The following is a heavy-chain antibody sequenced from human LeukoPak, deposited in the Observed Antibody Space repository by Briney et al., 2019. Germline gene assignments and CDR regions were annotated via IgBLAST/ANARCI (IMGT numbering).Heavy chain of an antibody. V-gene: IGHV1-24*01. J-gene: IGHJ4*02. CDR2: FGPAAADT. CDR1: GYTLTQFP. D-gene: IGHD3-16*01. CDR3: AWGHEGVFDY. Sequence: ASVKVSCKVSGYTLTQFPLHWVRQAPGKGLEWMGSFGPAAADTIYTQKFQGRVTMTEDTSTDTAYMELSSLRSEDTAVYFCAWGHEGVFDYWGQGTLVTVSS.